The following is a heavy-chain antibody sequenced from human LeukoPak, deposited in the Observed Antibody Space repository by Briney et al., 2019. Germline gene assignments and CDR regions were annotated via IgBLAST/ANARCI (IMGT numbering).Heavy chain of an antibody. CDR1: GGSISSSSYY. Sequence: PSETLSLTCTVSGGSISSSSYYWGWIRQPPGKGLEWIGSIYYSGSTYYNPSFKSRVTISVDTSKNQFSLKLSSVTAADTAVYYCARHVVDTAPFAYWGQGTLVTVSS. CDR2: IYYSGST. D-gene: IGHD5-18*01. V-gene: IGHV4-39*01. J-gene: IGHJ4*02. CDR3: ARHVVDTAPFAY.